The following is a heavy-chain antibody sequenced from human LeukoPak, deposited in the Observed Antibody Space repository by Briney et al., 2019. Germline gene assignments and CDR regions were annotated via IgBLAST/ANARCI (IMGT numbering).Heavy chain of an antibody. V-gene: IGHV3-23*01. D-gene: IGHD1-26*01. Sequence: GGSLRLSCAVSGFTFSSYAMNWVRQAPGKGLEWVSSISVSGGTTYYADSVKSRFTISRDNSKNTLYLQMNSLRAEDTAIYYCAKDCSGSGSFYDYWGQGTLVTVSS. CDR1: GFTFSSYA. CDR2: ISVSGGTT. CDR3: AKDCSGSGSFYDY. J-gene: IGHJ4*02.